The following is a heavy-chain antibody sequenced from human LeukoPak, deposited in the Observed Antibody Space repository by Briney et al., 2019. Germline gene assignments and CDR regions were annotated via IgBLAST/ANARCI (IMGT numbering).Heavy chain of an antibody. D-gene: IGHD3-16*01. Sequence: KPSETLSLTCTVSGGSISSYYWNWIRQPPGKGLEWIGYIYYSGSTNYNRSLKSRVTISVDTSKNQFSLKLSSVTAADTAVYYCARDLGLSYNWFDPWGQGTLVTVSS. CDR2: IYYSGST. CDR3: ARDLGLSYNWFDP. J-gene: IGHJ5*02. V-gene: IGHV4-59*01. CDR1: GGSISSYY.